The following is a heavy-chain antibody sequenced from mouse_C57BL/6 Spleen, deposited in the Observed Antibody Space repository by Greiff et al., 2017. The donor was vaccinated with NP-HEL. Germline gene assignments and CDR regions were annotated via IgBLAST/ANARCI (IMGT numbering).Heavy chain of an antibody. D-gene: IGHD1-1*01. J-gene: IGHJ2*01. V-gene: IGHV1-82*01. CDR3: ARGYYGSTSYYFDY. CDR2: IYPGDGDT. CDR1: GYAFSSSW. Sequence: QVQLKQSGPELVKPGASVKISCKASGYAFSSSWMNWVKQRPGKGLEWIGRIYPGDGDTNYNGKFKGKATLTADKSSSTAYMQLSSLTSEDFAVYFCARGYYGSTSYYFDYWGQGTTLTVSS.